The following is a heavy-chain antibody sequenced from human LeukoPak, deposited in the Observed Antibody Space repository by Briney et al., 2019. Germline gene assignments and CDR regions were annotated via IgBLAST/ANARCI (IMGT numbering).Heavy chain of an antibody. CDR3: ARDRGTGAYYYGMDV. Sequence: TLSLTCTVSGGSISSGGYYWSWIRQHPGKGLEWIGYIYYSGSTYYNPSLKSRVTISVDTSKNQFSLKLSSVTAADTAVYYCARDRGTGAYYYGMDVWGQGTTVTVSS. D-gene: IGHD1-1*01. CDR2: IYYSGST. J-gene: IGHJ6*02. V-gene: IGHV4-31*03. CDR1: GGSISSGGYY.